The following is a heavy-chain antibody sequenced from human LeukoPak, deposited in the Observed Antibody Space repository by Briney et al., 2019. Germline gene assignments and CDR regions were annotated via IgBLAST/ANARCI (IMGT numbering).Heavy chain of an antibody. Sequence: GGSLRLSCATSGFTFSSYAMSWVRQAPGNGLEWVSTISGSGTSTYYADSVKGRFTISRDNSKNTLYLQMYSLRAEDTAVYYCAKDKYNWNYFDYWGQGTLVTVSS. CDR2: ISGSGTST. D-gene: IGHD1-20*01. CDR3: AKDKYNWNYFDY. V-gene: IGHV3-23*01. J-gene: IGHJ4*02. CDR1: GFTFSSYA.